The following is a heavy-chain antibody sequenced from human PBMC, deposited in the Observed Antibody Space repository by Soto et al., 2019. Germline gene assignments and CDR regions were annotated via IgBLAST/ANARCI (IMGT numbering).Heavy chain of an antibody. CDR1: GFTFSSYA. CDR3: AKVGGWVAATPTPIDY. CDR2: ISGSGGST. J-gene: IGHJ4*01. Sequence: GGSLRLSCAASGFTFSSYARSWVRQAPGKGLEWVSAISGSGGSTYYADSVKGRFTISRDNSKNTLYLQMNSLRAEDTAVYYCAKVGGWVAATPTPIDYWGHGTLVTVSS. V-gene: IGHV3-23*01. D-gene: IGHD2-15*01.